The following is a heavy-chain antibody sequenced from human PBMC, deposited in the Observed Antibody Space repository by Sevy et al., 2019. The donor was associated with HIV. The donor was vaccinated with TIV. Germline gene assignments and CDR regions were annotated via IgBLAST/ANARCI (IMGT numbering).Heavy chain of an antibody. Sequence: SETLSLTCTVSGGSVSSSSYYSGWIRQPPGKGLDWIGSIYYSGSTYYNPSLKSRVTISVDTSKNQFSLKVRSVTAADTAVYYCAREGPRIAQFDYWGQGALVTVSS. V-gene: IGHV4-39*02. CDR2: IYYSGST. CDR1: GGSVSSSSYY. CDR3: AREGPRIAQFDY. J-gene: IGHJ4*02. D-gene: IGHD6-13*01.